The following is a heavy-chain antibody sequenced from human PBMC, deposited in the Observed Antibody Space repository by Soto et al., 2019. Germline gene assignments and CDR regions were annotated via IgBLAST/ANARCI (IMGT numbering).Heavy chain of an antibody. CDR1: GFTFSSYA. Sequence: QVQLVEYGGGVVQPGRSLRLSCAASGFTFSSYAMHWVRQAPGKGLEWVAVISYDGSNKYYADSVKGRFTNSRDNSKHTLYLQMNSLRAEDTAVYYCDREDVWGKGTTITVAS. CDR3: DREDV. J-gene: IGHJ6*04. CDR2: ISYDGSNK. V-gene: IGHV3-30-3*01.